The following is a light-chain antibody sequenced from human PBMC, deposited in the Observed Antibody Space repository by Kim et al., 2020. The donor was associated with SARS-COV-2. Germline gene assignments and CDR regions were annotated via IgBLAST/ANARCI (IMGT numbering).Light chain of an antibody. CDR2: EDN. V-gene: IGLV6-57*04. J-gene: IGLJ1*01. CDR3: QSYNTTYQYI. Sequence: NFMLTQPHSVSESPGKTVTISCTRSSGSIASNYVQWYQLRPGSAPTIVIYEDNQRPSGVPDRFSGSIDSSSNSASLSISGLKTEDEADYYCQSYNTTYQYIFGTGTKVTVL. CDR1: SGSIASNY.